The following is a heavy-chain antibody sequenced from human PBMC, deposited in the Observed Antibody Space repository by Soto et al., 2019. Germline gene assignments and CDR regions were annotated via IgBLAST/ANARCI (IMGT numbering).Heavy chain of an antibody. V-gene: IGHV4-34*01. J-gene: IGHJ4*02. Sequence: QVQLQQWGAGLLKPSETLSLTCAVYGGSFSGYYWSWIRQPPGKGLEWIGEINHSGSTNYNPSLKXXVXIXXDTSKNQFSLKLSSVTAADTAVYYCARGGNSGYAVWGQGTLVTVSS. D-gene: IGHD5-12*01. CDR2: INHSGST. CDR1: GGSFSGYY. CDR3: ARGGNSGYAV.